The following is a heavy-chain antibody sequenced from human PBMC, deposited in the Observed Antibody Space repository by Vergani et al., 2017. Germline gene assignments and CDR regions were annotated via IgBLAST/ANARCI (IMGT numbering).Heavy chain of an antibody. D-gene: IGHD3-16*02. CDR2: ISVYNGET. V-gene: IGHV1-18*04. J-gene: IGHJ6*02. CDR1: GYTFRNYG. Sequence: QVQLVQSGAEVKKPGASVKVSCEGSGYTFRNYGISWVRQAPGEGLEWLGWISVYNGETKFAQKFQGRVTLTRDTSTDTAYMEMGSLRSDDTAVYYCARGTFGGVIVLYGMDVWGQGTTVTVSS. CDR3: ARGTFGGVIVLYGMDV.